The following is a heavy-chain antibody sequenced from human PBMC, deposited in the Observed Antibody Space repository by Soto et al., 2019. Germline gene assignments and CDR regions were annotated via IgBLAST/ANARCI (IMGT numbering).Heavy chain of an antibody. CDR1: GFTFSSYA. J-gene: IGHJ6*02. CDR3: AKPNTMVRTYYYGMDV. V-gene: IGHV3-23*01. D-gene: IGHD3-10*01. Sequence: GGSLRLSCAASGFTFSSYAMSWVRQAPGKGLEWVSAISGSGGSTYYADSVKGRFTISRDNSKNTLYLQMNGLRAEDTAVYYCAKPNTMVRTYYYGMDVWGQGTTVTVSS. CDR2: ISGSGGST.